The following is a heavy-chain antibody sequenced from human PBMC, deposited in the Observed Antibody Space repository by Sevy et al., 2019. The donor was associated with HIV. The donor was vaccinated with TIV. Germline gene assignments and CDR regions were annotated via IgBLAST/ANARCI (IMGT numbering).Heavy chain of an antibody. J-gene: IGHJ5*02. V-gene: IGHV4-34*01. CDR1: GRSFSAYY. CDR2: INHGGST. Sequence: SETLSLTCAVYGRSFSAYYWSWIRQPPGKGLEWIGEINHGGSTNYNPSLRSRLTISVDTSKNQFSIKMTSVTAADTAMYYCARVGDVAPYDWFDPWGQGTLVTVSS. CDR3: ARVGDVAPYDWFDP. D-gene: IGHD3-10*01.